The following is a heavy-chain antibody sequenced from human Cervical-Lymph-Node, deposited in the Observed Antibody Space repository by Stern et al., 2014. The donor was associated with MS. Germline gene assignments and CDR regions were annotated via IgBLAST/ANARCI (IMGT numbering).Heavy chain of an antibody. V-gene: IGHV2-26*01. Sequence: QITLKESGPVLVKPTETLTLTCTVSGFSLSNPRMGVSWIRQPPGKALEXLAPIFLNDEKSYSTSLKSRVTISKDTSKSQVVLTMTNMDPVDTATYYCARILYSSSSNYYYYYAMDVWGQGTTVTVSS. CDR1: GFSLSNPRMG. J-gene: IGHJ6*02. CDR3: ARILYSSSSNYYYYYAMDV. D-gene: IGHD6-6*01. CDR2: IFLNDEK.